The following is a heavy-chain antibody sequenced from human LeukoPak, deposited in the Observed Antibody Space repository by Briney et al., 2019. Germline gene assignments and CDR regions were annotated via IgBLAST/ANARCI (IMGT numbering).Heavy chain of an antibody. CDR1: GFTFSSYA. D-gene: IGHD3-22*01. CDR2: TSGSGDGT. Sequence: GGSLRLSCAASGFTFSSYAMSWVRQAPGKGLEWVSATSGSGDGTFYADSVKGRFTISRDNSKNTLYLQMNGLRAEDTAIYYCAKLRAFFDSSGQFDYCGQGNLVTVSS. CDR3: AKLRAFFDSSGQFDY. J-gene: IGHJ4*02. V-gene: IGHV3-23*01.